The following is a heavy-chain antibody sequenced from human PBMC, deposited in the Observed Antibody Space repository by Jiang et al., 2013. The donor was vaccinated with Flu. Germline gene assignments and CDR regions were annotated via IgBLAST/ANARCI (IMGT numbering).Heavy chain of an antibody. Sequence: GSGLVKPSETLSLTCTVSGGSISSYYWSWIRQPPGKGLEWIGYIYYSGSTNYNPSLKSRVTISVDTSKNQFSLKLSSVTAADTAVYYCARDRSRDGYVDYWGQGTLVTVSS. CDR2: IYYSGST. V-gene: IGHV4-59*01. CDR1: GGSISSYY. D-gene: IGHD5-24*01. J-gene: IGHJ4*02. CDR3: ARDRSRDGYVDY.